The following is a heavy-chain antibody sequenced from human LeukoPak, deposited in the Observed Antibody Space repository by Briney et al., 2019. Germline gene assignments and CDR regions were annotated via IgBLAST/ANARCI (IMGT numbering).Heavy chain of an antibody. J-gene: IGHJ4*02. D-gene: IGHD3-22*01. V-gene: IGHV3-30*18. CDR1: GFTFSSYG. Sequence: PGGSLRLSCAASGFTFSSYGMHWVRQAPGRGLEWVAVISYDGSNKYYADSVKGRFTISRDNSKNTLYLQMNSLRPEDTAVYYCAKSFTTVVVICRDYWGQGTLVTVSS. CDR2: ISYDGSNK. CDR3: AKSFTTVVVICRDY.